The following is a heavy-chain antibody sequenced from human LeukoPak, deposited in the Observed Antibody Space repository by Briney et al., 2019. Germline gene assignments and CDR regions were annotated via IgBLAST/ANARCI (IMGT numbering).Heavy chain of an antibody. V-gene: IGHV7-4-1*02. J-gene: IGHJ6*03. CDR3: ARVSYWNYFGYYYYMDV. CDR1: GYTFTSYA. CDR2: INTNTGNP. Sequence: ASVKVSCKASGYTFTSYAMNWVRQAPGQGLEWMGWINTNTGNPTYAQGFTGRFVFSLDTSVSTAYLQISSLKAEDTAVYYCARVSYWNYFGYYYYMDVWGKGTTVTVSS. D-gene: IGHD1-7*01.